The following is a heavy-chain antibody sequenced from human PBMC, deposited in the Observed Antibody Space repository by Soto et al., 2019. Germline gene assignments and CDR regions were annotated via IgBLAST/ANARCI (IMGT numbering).Heavy chain of an antibody. Sequence: SGPTLVNPTQTLTLTCTFSGFSLSTSGMCVSWIRQPPGKALEWLALIDWDDDKYYSTSLKTRLTISKDTSKNQVVLTMTNMDPVVYYSSCWTRLPAASCHADYWGQGTLVTVSS. D-gene: IGHD3-10*01. J-gene: IGHJ4*02. CDR3: TRLPAASCHADY. CDR1: GFSLSTSGMC. V-gene: IGHV2-70*01. CDR2: IDWDDDK.